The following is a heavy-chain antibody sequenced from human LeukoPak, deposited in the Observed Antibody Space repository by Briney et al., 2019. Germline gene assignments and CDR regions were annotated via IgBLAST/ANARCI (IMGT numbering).Heavy chain of an antibody. Sequence: ASVKVSCKASGYTFTGYYMHWVRQAPGQGLEWMGWINPNSGGTIYAKKFQGRVSMTRDTSISTAYMELSRLRSDDTAVYYCAREILLWFGEHTRDYYYYYMDVWGKGTTVTVSS. V-gene: IGHV1-2*02. CDR1: GYTFTGYY. CDR3: AREILLWFGEHTRDYYYYYMDV. CDR2: INPNSGGT. D-gene: IGHD3-10*01. J-gene: IGHJ6*03.